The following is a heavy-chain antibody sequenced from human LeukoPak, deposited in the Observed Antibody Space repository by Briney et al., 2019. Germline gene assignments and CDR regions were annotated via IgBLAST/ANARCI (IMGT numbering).Heavy chain of an antibody. J-gene: IGHJ4*02. CDR3: ARLVYYGSFFDY. Sequence: PSETLSLTCTLAARSISSYYWSWIRQPPGKGLEWNRYIYYSGSTNSNPSLRSRFPIPVDTPKNQFSLKLRSVPAADPPVYSCARLVYYGSFFDYWGQGTLVTVSS. CDR2: IYYSGST. CDR1: ARSISSYY. D-gene: IGHD3-10*01. V-gene: IGHV4-59*08.